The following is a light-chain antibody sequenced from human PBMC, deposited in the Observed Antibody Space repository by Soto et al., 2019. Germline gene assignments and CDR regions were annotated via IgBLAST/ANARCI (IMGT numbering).Light chain of an antibody. CDR1: QSFSSS. Sequence: ELVLTQSPATLSLSPGERATLSCRASQSFSSSLAWYQQKPGQAPRLLIYDASNRATGIPARFSGSGSGTDFTLTISSLEPEDFAVYYCQQRSNWPLTFGGGTKVDI. V-gene: IGKV3-11*01. CDR2: DAS. J-gene: IGKJ4*01. CDR3: QQRSNWPLT.